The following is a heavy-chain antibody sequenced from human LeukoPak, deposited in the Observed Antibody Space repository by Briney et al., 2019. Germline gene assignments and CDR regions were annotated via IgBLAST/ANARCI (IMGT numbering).Heavy chain of an antibody. V-gene: IGHV3-23*01. Sequence: GGSLRLSCAASGFTFSSYAMSWVRQAPGKGLEWVSAISGSGGSTYYADSVKGRFTISRDNSKNTLYLQMNSLRAEDTAVYYCAKAKLPYSSSWYVVDYWGQETRVTVSS. J-gene: IGHJ4*02. D-gene: IGHD6-13*01. CDR2: ISGSGGST. CDR3: AKAKLPYSSSWYVVDY. CDR1: GFTFSSYA.